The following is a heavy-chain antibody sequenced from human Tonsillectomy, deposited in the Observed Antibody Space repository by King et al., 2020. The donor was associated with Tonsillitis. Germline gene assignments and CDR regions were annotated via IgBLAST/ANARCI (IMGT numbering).Heavy chain of an antibody. CDR3: AKGIAAAGDY. J-gene: IGHJ4*02. CDR1: GFTFSSDA. Sequence: VQLVESGGGLVQPGGSLRLSCAASGFTFSSDAMSWVRQAPGKGLEWVSAISGIGGSTYYADSVKGRFTISRDNHKNTLYLKMNNLRAEDTAVYYCAKGIAAAGDYWGQGTLVTVSS. V-gene: IGHV3-23*04. CDR2: ISGIGGST. D-gene: IGHD6-13*01.